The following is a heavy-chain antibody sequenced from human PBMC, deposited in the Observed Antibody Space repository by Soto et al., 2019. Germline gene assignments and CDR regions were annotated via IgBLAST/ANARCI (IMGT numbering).Heavy chain of an antibody. CDR1: GGSISSGDYY. Sequence: QVQLQESGPGLVKPSQTLSLTCTVSGGSISSGDYYWSWIRQPPGKGLEWIGYIYYSGSTYYNPSIKGRVTISVDTSKNQFSLKLISVTAADTAVYYCARESRNYGMDVWGQGTTVTVSS. V-gene: IGHV4-30-4*01. CDR3: ARESRNYGMDV. CDR2: IYYSGST. J-gene: IGHJ6*02.